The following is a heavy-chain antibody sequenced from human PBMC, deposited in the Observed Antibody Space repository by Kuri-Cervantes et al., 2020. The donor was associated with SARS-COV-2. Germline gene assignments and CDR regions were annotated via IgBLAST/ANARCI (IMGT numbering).Heavy chain of an antibody. V-gene: IGHV4-59*10. CDR2: IYTSGST. J-gene: IGHJ3*02. D-gene: IGHD1-14*01. Sequence: SQTLSLTCAVYGGSFSSYYWSWIRQPAGKGLEWIGRIYTSGSTNYNPSLKSRVTMSVDTSKNQFSLKLSSVTAADTAVYYCARISRTYAFDIWGQGTMVTVSS. CDR3: ARISRTYAFDI. CDR1: GGSFSSYY.